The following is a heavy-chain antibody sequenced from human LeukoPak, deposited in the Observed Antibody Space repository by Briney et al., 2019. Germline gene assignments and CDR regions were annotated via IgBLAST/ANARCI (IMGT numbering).Heavy chain of an antibody. CDR1: GGSISSGSYY. Sequence: SETLSLTCTVSGGSISSGSYYWSWIRQPAGKGLEWIGRIYTSGSTNYNPSLKSRVTISLDTSKNQFSLKLSSVTAADTAVYYCARAVRGAAGILEYFQHWGQGTLVTVSS. V-gene: IGHV4-61*02. CDR3: ARAVRGAAGILEYFQH. D-gene: IGHD3-10*01. CDR2: IYTSGST. J-gene: IGHJ1*01.